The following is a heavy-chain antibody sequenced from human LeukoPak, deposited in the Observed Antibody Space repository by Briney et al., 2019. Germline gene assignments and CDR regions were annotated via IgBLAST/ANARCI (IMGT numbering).Heavy chain of an antibody. CDR2: IYSSGST. J-gene: IGHJ3*02. Sequence: SETLSLTCTVSGGSISSGSYYWSWIRQPAGKGLEWIGRIYSSGSTNYNPSLKSRVTISVDTSKNQFSLKLSSVTAADTAVYYCARDVKADFNSSPFAFDIWGQGTMVTVSS. V-gene: IGHV4-61*02. D-gene: IGHD2/OR15-2a*01. CDR1: GGSISSGSYY. CDR3: ARDVKADFNSSPFAFDI.